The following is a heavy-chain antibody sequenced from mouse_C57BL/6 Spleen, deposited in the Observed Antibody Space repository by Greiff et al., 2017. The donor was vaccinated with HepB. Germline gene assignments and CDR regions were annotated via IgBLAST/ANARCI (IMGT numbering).Heavy chain of an antibody. Sequence: VQLQQPGAELVKPGASVKLSCKASGYTFTSYWMHWVKQRPGQGLEWIGMIHPNSGSTNYNEKFKSKATLTVDKSSSTAYMQLSSLTSEDSAVYYCARRTTTVDFDYWGQGTTLTVSS. V-gene: IGHV1-64*01. D-gene: IGHD1-1*01. CDR1: GYTFTSYW. J-gene: IGHJ2*01. CDR2: IHPNSGST. CDR3: ARRTTTVDFDY.